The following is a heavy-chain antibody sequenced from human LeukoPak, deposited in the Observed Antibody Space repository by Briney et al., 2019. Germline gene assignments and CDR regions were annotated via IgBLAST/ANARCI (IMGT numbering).Heavy chain of an antibody. V-gene: IGHV1-18*04. CDR1: GYTFPCYY. D-gene: IGHD5-12*01. CDR3: ARRGYPVYYYYMDV. CDR2: ISAYDGKT. Sequence: GSVNVSCKASGYTFPCYYIHWLSQAPGQGLEWMGWISAYDGKTNYAQKLQGRVTIPPDTSTTTAYMELRRLRSDDTAVYYCARRGYPVYYYYMDVGGKGTTVTISS. J-gene: IGHJ6*03.